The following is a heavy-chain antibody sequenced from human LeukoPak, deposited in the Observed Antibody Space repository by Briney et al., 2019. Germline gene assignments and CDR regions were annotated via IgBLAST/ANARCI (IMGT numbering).Heavy chain of an antibody. CDR2: IYYSGST. CDR3: ARVATYYYGSGSYYSFDY. CDR1: GGSISSSSYY. V-gene: IGHV4-39*07. J-gene: IGHJ4*02. Sequence: SETLSLTCTVSGGSISSSSYYWGWIRQPPGKGLEWIGSIYYSGSTYYNPSLKSRVTISVDTSKNQFSLKLSSVTAADTVVYYCARVATYYYGSGSYYSFDYWGQGTLVTVSS. D-gene: IGHD3-10*01.